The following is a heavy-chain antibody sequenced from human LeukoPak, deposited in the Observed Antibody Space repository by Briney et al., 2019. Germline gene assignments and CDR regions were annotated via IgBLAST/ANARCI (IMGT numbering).Heavy chain of an antibody. J-gene: IGHJ4*02. D-gene: IGHD6-6*01. CDR2: INQDGSEK. Sequence: PGGSLRLSCAASGFTFNGYWMSWVRQAPGKGLEWVANINQDGSEKYYVGSVKGRFTMSRGKAKNSLCLQMYSLTAEDTALYYCASQIVRGASDSWGQGTLVTVSS. CDR1: GFTFNGYW. CDR3: ASQIVRGASDS. V-gene: IGHV3-7*02.